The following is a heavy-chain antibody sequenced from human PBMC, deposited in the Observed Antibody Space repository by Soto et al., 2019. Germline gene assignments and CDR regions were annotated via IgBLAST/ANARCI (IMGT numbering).Heavy chain of an antibody. Sequence: QVQLVESGGGVVQPGRSLRLSCAASGFTFSSYAMHWVRQAPGKGLEWVAVISSDGSNKYYADSVKGRFTIYRDNSKNTLYLQMNSLRAEDTAVYYCARGLVYWFDPWGQGNLVTVSS. D-gene: IGHD5-12*01. CDR3: ARGLVYWFDP. J-gene: IGHJ5*02. CDR2: ISSDGSNK. CDR1: GFTFSSYA. V-gene: IGHV3-30-3*01.